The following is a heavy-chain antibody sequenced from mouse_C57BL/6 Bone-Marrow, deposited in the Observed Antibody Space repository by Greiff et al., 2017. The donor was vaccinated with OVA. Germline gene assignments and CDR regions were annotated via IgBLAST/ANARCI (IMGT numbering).Heavy chain of an antibody. D-gene: IGHD1-1*01. Sequence: EVQRVESGGDLVKPGGSLNLSCAASGFTFSSYGLSWVRQTPDKRLEWVATISSGGSYNYYPDSVQGRFTISRDNAKNTLYLQMSSLKSEDTAMYYCASYYYGSSYFAYWGQGTLVTVSA. CDR3: ASYYYGSSYFAY. CDR1: GFTFSSYG. V-gene: IGHV5-6*01. CDR2: ISSGGSYN. J-gene: IGHJ3*01.